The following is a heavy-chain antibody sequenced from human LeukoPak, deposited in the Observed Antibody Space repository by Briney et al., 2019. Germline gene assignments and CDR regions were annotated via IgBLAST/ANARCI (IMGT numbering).Heavy chain of an antibody. D-gene: IGHD3-3*01. Sequence: ASVKVSCKASGYTFTSYGISWVRQAPAQGLDWMGWISAYNGNTNYAQKLQGRVTMTTHTSTSTAYMELRSLRSDDTAVYYCARDLSRFLEWLLFGIMDYWGQGTLVTVSS. CDR2: ISAYNGNT. CDR3: ARDLSRFLEWLLFGIMDY. V-gene: IGHV1-18*01. J-gene: IGHJ4*02. CDR1: GYTFTSYG.